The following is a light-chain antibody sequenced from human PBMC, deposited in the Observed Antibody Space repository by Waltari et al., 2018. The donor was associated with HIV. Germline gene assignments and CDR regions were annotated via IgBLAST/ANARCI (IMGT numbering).Light chain of an antibody. CDR2: YDS. V-gene: IGLV3-21*04. CDR3: QVWDSSSDHPVV. CDR1: NIESKS. Sequence: SYVLTQPPSVSVAPGKTARITCGGNNIESKSVHWYQQKPGQAPVLVIYYDSDRPSGIPERFSGSNSGNTATLTISRVEAGDEADYYCQVWDSSSDHPVVFGGGTKLTVL. J-gene: IGLJ2*01.